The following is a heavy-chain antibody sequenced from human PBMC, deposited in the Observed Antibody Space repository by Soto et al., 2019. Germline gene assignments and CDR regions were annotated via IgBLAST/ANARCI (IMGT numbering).Heavy chain of an antibody. CDR3: AKAQSRRRLRSLYYFDY. V-gene: IGHV3-23*01. J-gene: IGHJ4*02. CDR2: ISVSGGST. Sequence: GGSLRLSCAASGFPFSIYAMSWVRQSPGKGLEWVSAISVSGGSTYYADSVKGRFTISRDNSKNTLYLQMNSLRAEDTAVYYSAKAQSRRRLRSLYYFDYWGQGTRVTLFS. CDR1: GFPFSIYA. D-gene: IGHD4-17*01.